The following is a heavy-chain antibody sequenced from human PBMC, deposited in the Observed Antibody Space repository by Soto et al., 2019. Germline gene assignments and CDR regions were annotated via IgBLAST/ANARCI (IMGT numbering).Heavy chain of an antibody. J-gene: IGHJ6*02. CDR1: GFTFSSDA. CDR2: ISGSGSNT. CDR3: AKDTQRRYYWSGYDYYYFCFDV. D-gene: IGHD3-3*01. V-gene: IGHV3-23*01. Sequence: PGGSLRLSWAASGFTFSSDAMGWDRQAPGKGLEWVSSISGSGSNTYYADSVKGRLTISRDNSQNTLYLQMKTLRAEDTAVYYCAKDTQRRYYWSGYDYYYFCFDVWGQGTTVTV.